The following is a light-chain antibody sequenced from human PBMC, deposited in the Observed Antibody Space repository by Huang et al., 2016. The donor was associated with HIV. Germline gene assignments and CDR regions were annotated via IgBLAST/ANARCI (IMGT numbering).Light chain of an antibody. CDR2: VAS. J-gene: IGKJ4*01. Sequence: EVVLTQSPATLSLSPGERATVSCRASQIISSGYFAWYQQRPDRAPRLLIHVASTRAAGIPDRFSGSGSGTDFILTISRLESEDFALYYCQQYGVAPLTFGGGTRVEIK. CDR3: QQYGVAPLT. CDR1: QIISSGY. V-gene: IGKV3-20*01.